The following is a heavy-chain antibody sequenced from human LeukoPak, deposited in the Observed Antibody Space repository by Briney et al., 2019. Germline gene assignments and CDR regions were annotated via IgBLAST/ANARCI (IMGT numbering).Heavy chain of an antibody. CDR2: IKQDGSEK. J-gene: IGHJ4*02. CDR1: GFTFSSYW. Sequence: GGSLRLSCAASGFTFSSYWMSWVRQAPGKGLEWVANIKQDGSEKYYVDSVKGRFTISRANAKNSLYLQMNSLRAEDTAVYYCARNRDYYDSSGYYMNYWGQGTLVTVSS. CDR3: ARNRDYYDSSGYYMNY. V-gene: IGHV3-7*01. D-gene: IGHD3-22*01.